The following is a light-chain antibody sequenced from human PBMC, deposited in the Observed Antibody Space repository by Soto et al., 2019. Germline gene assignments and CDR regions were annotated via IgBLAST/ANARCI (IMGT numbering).Light chain of an antibody. Sequence: SYELTQPPSVSVSPGQTASITCSGDKLGDKYACWYQQKPGQSPVLVIYQDSKRPSGIPERFSGSNSGNTATLTISGTQAIDEADYYCQAWDSSTAGVFGTGTKGTVL. CDR3: QAWDSSTAGV. CDR2: QDS. V-gene: IGLV3-1*01. J-gene: IGLJ1*01. CDR1: KLGDKY.